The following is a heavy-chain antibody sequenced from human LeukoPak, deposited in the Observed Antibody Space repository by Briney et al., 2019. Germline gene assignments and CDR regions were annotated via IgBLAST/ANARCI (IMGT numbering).Heavy chain of an antibody. Sequence: GGSLRLSCAASGFTFSSYGMHWVRQAPGKGLEWVAFIQFDGDRKYYADSVKGRFTISRDNSKNTLYLQMNSLRTEDTAVYYCAKVLSIAVAFDYWGQGTLVTVSS. CDR1: GFTFSSYG. CDR3: AKVLSIAVAFDY. D-gene: IGHD6-19*01. CDR2: IQFDGDRK. V-gene: IGHV3-30*02. J-gene: IGHJ4*02.